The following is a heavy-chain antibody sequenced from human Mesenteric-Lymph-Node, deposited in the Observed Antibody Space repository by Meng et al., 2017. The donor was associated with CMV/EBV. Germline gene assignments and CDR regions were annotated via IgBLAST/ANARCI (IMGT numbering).Heavy chain of an antibody. V-gene: IGHV3-9*01. CDR2: ISWNSGTI. CDR1: GFTFHDYA. Sequence: GGSLRLSCAASGFTFHDYAMHWVRQAPGKGLEWVSGISWNSGTIGYADSVKGRFSISRDNAKNSLYLQMNSLRAEDTALYYCGDVGGALGLDVWGQGTTVTVSS. J-gene: IGHJ6*02. D-gene: IGHD2-21*02. CDR3: GDVGGALGLDV.